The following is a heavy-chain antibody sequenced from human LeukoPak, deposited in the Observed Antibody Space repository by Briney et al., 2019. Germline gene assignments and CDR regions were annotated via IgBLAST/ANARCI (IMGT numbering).Heavy chain of an antibody. CDR2: ISSSSSYI. V-gene: IGHV3-21*05. D-gene: IGHD6-6*01. J-gene: IGHJ3*02. CDR1: GFTFSSYS. Sequence: GRSLRLSCAASGFTFSSYSMNWVRQAPGKGLEWVSYISSSSSYIYYADSVKGRFTISRDNAKNSPYLQMNSLRAEDTAVYYCARDARLDAFDIWGQGTMVTVSS. CDR3: ARDARLDAFDI.